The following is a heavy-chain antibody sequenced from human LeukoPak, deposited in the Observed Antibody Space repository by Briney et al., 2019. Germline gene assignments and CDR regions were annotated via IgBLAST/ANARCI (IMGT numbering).Heavy chain of an antibody. Sequence: GESLKISCKGSGYSFTSYWISWVRQMPGKGLEWMGRIDPSDSYTNYSPSFQGHVTISADKSISTAYLQWSSLKASDTAMYYCARWWKDRYCSSTSCYDVYYFDYWGQGTLVTVSS. V-gene: IGHV5-10-1*01. CDR2: IDPSDSYT. D-gene: IGHD2-2*01. CDR1: GYSFTSYW. CDR3: ARWWKDRYCSSTSCYDVYYFDY. J-gene: IGHJ4*02.